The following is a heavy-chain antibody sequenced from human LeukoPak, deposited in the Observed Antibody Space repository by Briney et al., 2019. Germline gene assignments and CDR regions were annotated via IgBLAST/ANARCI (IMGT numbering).Heavy chain of an antibody. CDR2: IYPGDSDT. V-gene: IGHV5-51*01. Sequence: PGESLKISCKGSGYSFTSYWIGWVRQMPGKGLEWMGIIYPGDSDTRYSPSFQGQVTISADKSISTAYLQWSSLKASDTAMYYCARQVHQEVTTVTTYAFDIWGQGTMVTVSS. D-gene: IGHD4-17*01. J-gene: IGHJ3*02. CDR1: GYSFTSYW. CDR3: ARQVHQEVTTVTTYAFDI.